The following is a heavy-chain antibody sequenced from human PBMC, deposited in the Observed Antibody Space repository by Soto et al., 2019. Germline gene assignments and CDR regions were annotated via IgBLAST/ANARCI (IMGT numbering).Heavy chain of an antibody. V-gene: IGHV4-34*01. Sequence: TLSLTCAVYGGSFSGYYWNWIRQPPGKGLEWIGEIDHSGYTNYNPSLKSRVTISVDTSKNQFSLKLSSVTAADTAVYYCARLSDYYDSSGYYYVGAFDIWGQGTMVT. CDR3: ARLSDYYDSSGYYYVGAFDI. D-gene: IGHD3-22*01. J-gene: IGHJ3*02. CDR2: IDHSGYT. CDR1: GGSFSGYY.